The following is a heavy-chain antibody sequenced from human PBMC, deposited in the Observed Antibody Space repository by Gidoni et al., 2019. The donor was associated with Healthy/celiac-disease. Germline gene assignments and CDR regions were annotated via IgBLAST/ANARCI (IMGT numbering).Heavy chain of an antibody. CDR3: AKELDHPYYFDY. J-gene: IGHJ4*02. CDR2: ISYDGSNK. D-gene: IGHD1-1*01. V-gene: IGHV3-30*18. Sequence: QVQLVESGGGVVQPGRSLRLSCAASGFTFSSYGMHWVRQAPGKGLEWVAVISYDGSNKYYADSVKGRFTISRDNSKNTLYLQMNSLRAEDTAVYYCAKELDHPYYFDYWGQGTLVTVSS. CDR1: GFTFSSYG.